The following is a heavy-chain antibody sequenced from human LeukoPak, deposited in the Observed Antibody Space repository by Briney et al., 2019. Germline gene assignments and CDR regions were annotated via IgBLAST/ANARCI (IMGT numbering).Heavy chain of an antibody. D-gene: IGHD6-19*01. V-gene: IGHV1-24*01. CDR2: FDPEDGET. CDR1: GYTLTELS. J-gene: IGHJ4*02. Sequence: ASVKVSCKVSGYTLTELSIHWVRQAPGKGLEWMGTFDPEDGETIYAQRSQGRVTMTEDTSTDTAFMELSSLRSEDTAVYYCTTGPYRGRAGLQDYWGQGTLVTVSS. CDR3: TTGPYRGRAGLQDY.